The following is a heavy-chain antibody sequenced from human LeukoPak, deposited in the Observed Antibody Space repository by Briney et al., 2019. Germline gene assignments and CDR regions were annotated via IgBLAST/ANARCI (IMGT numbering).Heavy chain of an antibody. Sequence: GGPLRLSCAAPGFTFSSHAMSWVRQAPGKGLEWVSDISGSGGGTFYADSVKGRFTISRDNSKNTLYLQMNSLRAEDKAVYYCAKDQYYYDNSGHPTEYWGQGTLVTVSS. CDR1: GFTFSSHA. V-gene: IGHV3-23*01. D-gene: IGHD3-22*01. J-gene: IGHJ4*02. CDR2: ISGSGGGT. CDR3: AKDQYYYDNSGHPTEY.